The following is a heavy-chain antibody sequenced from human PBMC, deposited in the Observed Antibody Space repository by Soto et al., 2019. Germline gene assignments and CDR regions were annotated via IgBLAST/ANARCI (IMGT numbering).Heavy chain of an antibody. V-gene: IGHV6-1*01. CDR3: AGTSSLQWSYMDV. CDR2: TYYRSRWYN. CDR1: GDSISSNSAA. Sequence: QVQLQQSGPGLVRPSQTLSLTCAISGDSISSNSAAWNWIRQSPSRGLEWLGRTYYRSRWYNDYAVSVRSRITVNADTSKNQFSLHLNSVTPEDTAVYYCAGTSSLQWSYMDVWDKGTTVTVSS. J-gene: IGHJ6*03. D-gene: IGHD1-7*01.